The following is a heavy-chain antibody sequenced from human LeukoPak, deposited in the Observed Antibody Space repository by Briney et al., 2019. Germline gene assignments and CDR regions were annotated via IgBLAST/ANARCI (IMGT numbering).Heavy chain of an antibody. Sequence: GRSLRLSCAASGFTFSSCGMHWVRQAPGKGLEWVAVIWYDGSNRYYADSVKGRFTISRDNSKNTLYLQMNSLRAEDTAVYYCAKPAYYDSSGYYPYYFDYWGQGTLVTVSS. V-gene: IGHV3-33*06. D-gene: IGHD3-22*01. CDR1: GFTFSSCG. J-gene: IGHJ4*02. CDR2: IWYDGSNR. CDR3: AKPAYYDSSGYYPYYFDY.